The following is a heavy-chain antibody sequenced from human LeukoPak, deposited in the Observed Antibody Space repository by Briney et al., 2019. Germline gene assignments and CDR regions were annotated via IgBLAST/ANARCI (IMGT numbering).Heavy chain of an antibody. Sequence: ASVKVSCKASGYTFTGYYMHWVRQAPGQGLEWMGRINPNSGGTNYAQKFQSRVTMTRDTSISTAYMELSRLRSDDTAVYYCARGEYYYDSRFDYWGQGTLVTVSS. CDR2: INPNSGGT. J-gene: IGHJ4*02. V-gene: IGHV1-2*06. CDR1: GYTFTGYY. CDR3: ARGEYYYDSRFDY. D-gene: IGHD3-22*01.